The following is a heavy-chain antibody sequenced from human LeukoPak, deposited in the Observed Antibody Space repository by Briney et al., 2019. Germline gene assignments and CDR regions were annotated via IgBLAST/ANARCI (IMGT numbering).Heavy chain of an antibody. Sequence: SETLSLTCTVSGYSITTNYYWAWIRQSPGPGLEWIGIVYHNGETYYNPSLKSRVIISVDTSKNEFSLRLTSVTAADTAVYYCVTPRSWELSDMAVWGKGTTVIVSS. CDR3: VTPRSWELSDMAV. CDR1: GYSITTNYY. J-gene: IGHJ6*03. D-gene: IGHD1-26*01. CDR2: VYHNGET. V-gene: IGHV4-38-2*02.